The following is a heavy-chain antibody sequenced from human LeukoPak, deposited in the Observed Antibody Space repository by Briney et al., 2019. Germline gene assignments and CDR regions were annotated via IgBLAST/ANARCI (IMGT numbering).Heavy chain of an antibody. Sequence: ASVKVSCKASGYTFTGYYMHWVRQAPGQGLEWMGWINPNSGGTNYAQKFQGRVTMTKDTSISTAYMELNRLRSDDTAVYYCARDRDYGSGIFDYWGQGTLVTVSS. CDR2: INPNSGGT. J-gene: IGHJ4*02. D-gene: IGHD3-10*01. CDR1: GYTFTGYY. CDR3: ARDRDYGSGIFDY. V-gene: IGHV1-2*02.